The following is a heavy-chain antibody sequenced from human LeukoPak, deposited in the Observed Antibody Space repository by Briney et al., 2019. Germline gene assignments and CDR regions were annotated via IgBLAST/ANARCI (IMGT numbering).Heavy chain of an antibody. V-gene: IGHV3-21*01. J-gene: IGHJ3*02. Sequence: GGSLRLSCAASGFSFSSYSMSWVRQAPGKGLERVSSISSSSFYIYYADSVKGRFSISGDNAKSSLYLQMNSLRAEDTAVYYCAREIGGSSSPGDDAFDIWGQGTMVTVSS. D-gene: IGHD6-13*01. CDR3: AREIGGSSSPGDDAFDI. CDR1: GFSFSSYS. CDR2: ISSSSFYI.